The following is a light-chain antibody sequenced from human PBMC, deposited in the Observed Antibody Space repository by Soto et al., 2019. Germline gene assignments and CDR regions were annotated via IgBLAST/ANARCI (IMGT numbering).Light chain of an antibody. CDR2: GAS. CDR1: QIVSSSY. J-gene: IGKJ5*01. CDR3: QQRHMWPIT. Sequence: EIVLTHSPGTLSLSPVERATLSCRASQIVSSSYLAWYQQKPGQAPRLLIYGASYRATGIPDRFSASGSGTDFTLTISSLEPEDSAVYYCQQRHMWPITFGQGTRLEIK. V-gene: IGKV3D-20*02.